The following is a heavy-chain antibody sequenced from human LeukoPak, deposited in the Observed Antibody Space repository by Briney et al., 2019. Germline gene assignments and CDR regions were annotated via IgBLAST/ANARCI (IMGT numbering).Heavy chain of an antibody. J-gene: IGHJ5*02. CDR2: IKQDGSEK. CDR1: GFTFSSYW. V-gene: IGHV3-7*05. D-gene: IGHD2-2*01. Sequence: GGSLRLSCAASGFTFSSYWMSWVRQAPGKGLEWVANIKQDGSEKYYVDSVKGRFTISRDNAKNSLYLQMNSLRAEDTAVYYCAKENVAAALPDNWFDPWGQGTLVTVSS. CDR3: AKENVAAALPDNWFDP.